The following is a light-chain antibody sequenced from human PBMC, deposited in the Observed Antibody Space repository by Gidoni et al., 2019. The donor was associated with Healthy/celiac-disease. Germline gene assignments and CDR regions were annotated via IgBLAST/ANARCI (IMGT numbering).Light chain of an antibody. CDR3: QSYDSSLSGSVV. Sequence: QSVLTQPPSVSGAPGQRVTISCTGSSSNIGAGYDVHWYQKLPGTAPKLLIYGNSKRPSGVPDRFSGSKSGTSASLAITGLQAEDEADYYCQSYDSSLSGSVVFGGGTKLTVL. J-gene: IGLJ2*01. CDR1: SSNIGAGYD. CDR2: GNS. V-gene: IGLV1-40*01.